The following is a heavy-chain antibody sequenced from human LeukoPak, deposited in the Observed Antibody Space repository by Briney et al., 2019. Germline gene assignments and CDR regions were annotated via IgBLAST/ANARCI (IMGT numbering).Heavy chain of an antibody. CDR3: ARDAVGAPTPLIDY. CDR1: GFSFSSYA. D-gene: IGHD1-26*01. CDR2: ISYDGSNK. Sequence: GGSQRLSCAASGFSFSSYAMHWVRQAPDKGVEWVAVISYDGSNKYYADSVKGRFTISRDNSKDTLYLQMNSLRAEDTAVYYCARDAVGAPTPLIDYWGQGTLVTVSS. V-gene: IGHV3-30-3*01. J-gene: IGHJ4*02.